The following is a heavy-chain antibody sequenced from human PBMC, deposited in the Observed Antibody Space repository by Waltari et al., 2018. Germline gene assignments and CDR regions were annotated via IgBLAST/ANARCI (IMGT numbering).Heavy chain of an antibody. J-gene: IGHJ6*03. CDR1: GATVTSYS. CDR3: ARVDYADTESYYMDV. D-gene: IGHD4-17*01. V-gene: IGHV1-2*02. Sequence: QVQLVQSGAEVKKPGASVKVSCQASGATVTSYSMHWVRQAPGLRTRWMGQAPGQVLEWMGWINPNRGDTNYAQKFQGRVTMTRDTSISTAYMELSSLRSDDTAVYYCARVDYADTESYYMDVWGKGTSVTVSS. CDR2: INPNRGDT.